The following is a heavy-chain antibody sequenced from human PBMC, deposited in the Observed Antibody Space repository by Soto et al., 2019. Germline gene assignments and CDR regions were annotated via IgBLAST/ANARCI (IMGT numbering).Heavy chain of an antibody. CDR2: ISGGGTYT. CDR3: AKEVTVAGTSSFDY. J-gene: IGHJ4*02. D-gene: IGHD6-19*01. Sequence: GGSLRLSCGASGFTFSSYAMSWVRQAPGKGPEWVSTISGGGTYTYYADFVRGRFTISRDNSKNTLYLQMNSLSAEDTVVYYCAKEVTVAGTSSFDYWGQGTLVTVSS. V-gene: IGHV3-23*01. CDR1: GFTFSSYA.